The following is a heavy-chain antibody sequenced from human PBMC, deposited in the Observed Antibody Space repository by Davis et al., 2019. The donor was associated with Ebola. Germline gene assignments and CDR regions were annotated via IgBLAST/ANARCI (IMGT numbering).Heavy chain of an antibody. V-gene: IGHV4-59*01. Sequence: PSETLSLTCTVSGGSISSYYWSWIRQPPGKGLDWIGYIYHSGSANYNPSLKSRVTISVDTSKNQFSLKLSSVTAADTAVYYCARAGRGPTGNDYWGQGTLVTVSS. J-gene: IGHJ4*02. D-gene: IGHD3-10*01. CDR1: GGSISSYY. CDR2: IYHSGSA. CDR3: ARAGRGPTGNDY.